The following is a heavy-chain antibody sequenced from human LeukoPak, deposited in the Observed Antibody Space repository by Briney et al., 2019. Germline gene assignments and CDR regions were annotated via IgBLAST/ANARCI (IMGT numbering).Heavy chain of an antibody. J-gene: IGHJ4*02. V-gene: IGHV1-69*04. D-gene: IGHD6-19*01. CDR2: IIPILGIA. Sequence: SVKVSCKASGGTFSSYAISWVRQAPGQGFEWMGRIIPILGIANYAQKFQGRVTITADKSTSTAYMELSSLRSEDTAVYYCARDRGSGWYSVDYFDYWGQGTLVTVSS. CDR3: ARDRGSGWYSVDYFDY. CDR1: GGTFSSYA.